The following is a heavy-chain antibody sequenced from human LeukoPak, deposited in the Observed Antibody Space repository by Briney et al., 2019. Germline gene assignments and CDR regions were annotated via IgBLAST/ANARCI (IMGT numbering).Heavy chain of an antibody. D-gene: IGHD1-26*01. CDR2: INPSGGST. Sequence: GASVKVSCKASGYTFTSYYMHGVRQAPGQELEWMGIINPSGGSTSYAQKFQGRVTMTRDTSTSTVYMELSSLRSEDTAVYYCARDVGATASRSVYFQHWGQGTLVTVSS. CDR3: ARDVGATASRSVYFQH. J-gene: IGHJ1*01. V-gene: IGHV1-46*01. CDR1: GYTFTSYY.